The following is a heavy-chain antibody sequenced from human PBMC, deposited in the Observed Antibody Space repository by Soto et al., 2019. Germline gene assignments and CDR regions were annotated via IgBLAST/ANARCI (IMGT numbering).Heavy chain of an antibody. Sequence: ASVKVSCKVSGYSLTELSIHWVRQAPGEGLEWMGGYDLEKGNTGYAQKFQGRVTMTRNTSISTAYMELSSLRSEDTAVYYCASSSYEEYFQHWGQGTLVTVSS. CDR1: GYSLTELS. CDR2: YDLEKGNT. CDR3: ASSSYEEYFQH. J-gene: IGHJ1*01. D-gene: IGHD5-12*01. V-gene: IGHV1-24*01.